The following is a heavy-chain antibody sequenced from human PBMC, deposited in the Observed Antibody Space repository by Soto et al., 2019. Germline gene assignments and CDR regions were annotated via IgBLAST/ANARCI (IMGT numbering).Heavy chain of an antibody. CDR1: GFTFSSYS. Sequence: EVQLVESGGGLVKPGGSLRLSCAASGFTFSSYSMNWVRQAPGQGLEWVSSISSSSSYIYYADSVKGRFTISRDNAKNSLYLQMNSLRAEDTAVYYCARIQLVYDAFDIWGQGTMGTVSS. J-gene: IGHJ3*02. V-gene: IGHV3-21*01. D-gene: IGHD6-6*01. CDR3: ARIQLVYDAFDI. CDR2: ISSSSSYI.